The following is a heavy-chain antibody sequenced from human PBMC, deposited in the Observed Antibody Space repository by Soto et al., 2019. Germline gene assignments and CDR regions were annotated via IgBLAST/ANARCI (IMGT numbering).Heavy chain of an antibody. Sequence: QITLKESGPTLVKPTQTLTLTCTFSGFSFSTRGVGVGWIRQPPGKAPEWLALIYWDEDKRYRPSLRSRLTITKDTSKNQVVLTMTNMEPVDTATYYCVSGSFPNWFDPWGQGTLVTVSS. D-gene: IGHD3-10*01. CDR3: VSGSFPNWFDP. J-gene: IGHJ5*02. CDR2: IYWDEDK. V-gene: IGHV2-5*02. CDR1: GFSFSTRGVG.